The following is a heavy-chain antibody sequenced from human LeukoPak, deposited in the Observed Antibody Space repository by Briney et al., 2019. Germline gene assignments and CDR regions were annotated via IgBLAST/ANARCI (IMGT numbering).Heavy chain of an antibody. Sequence: SGGSLRLSCAASGFTFSSYSMNWVRQAPGKGLEWVSSISSSSSYIYYADSVKGRFTISRDNAKNSLYLQMNSLRAEDTAVYYCARARPLEDIVVVPAASIDYWGQGTLVTVSS. J-gene: IGHJ4*02. V-gene: IGHV3-21*01. CDR1: GFTFSSYS. D-gene: IGHD2-2*01. CDR3: ARARPLEDIVVVPAASIDY. CDR2: ISSSSSYI.